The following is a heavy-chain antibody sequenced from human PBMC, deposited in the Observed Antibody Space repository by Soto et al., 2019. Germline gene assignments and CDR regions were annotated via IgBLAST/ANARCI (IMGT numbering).Heavy chain of an antibody. CDR1: GFTFSSYA. D-gene: IGHD3-9*01. Sequence: GGSLRLSCAASGFTFSSYAMSWVRQAPGKGLEWVSAISGSGGSTYYADSVKGRFTISGDNSKNTLYLQMNSLRAEDTAVYYCANHPIHIFPRLYYFDYWGQGTLVTVSS. J-gene: IGHJ4*02. CDR2: ISGSGGST. V-gene: IGHV3-23*01. CDR3: ANHPIHIFPRLYYFDY.